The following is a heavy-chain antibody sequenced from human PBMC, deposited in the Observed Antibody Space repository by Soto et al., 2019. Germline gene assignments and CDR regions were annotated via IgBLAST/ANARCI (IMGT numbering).Heavy chain of an antibody. J-gene: IGHJ4*02. CDR3: ARGWGLTETQQEFDY. D-gene: IGHD3-16*01. CDR1: GYTFTSYG. Sequence: QVQLVQSGAEVKKPGASVKVSCKASGYTFTSYGISWVRPAPGQGLEWMGWISAYNGNTNYAQKLQGRVTMTTDTSTSTAYMALRRLRSVDPAVYYCARGWGLTETQQEFDYWGQGTLVTVSS. V-gene: IGHV1-18*04. CDR2: ISAYNGNT.